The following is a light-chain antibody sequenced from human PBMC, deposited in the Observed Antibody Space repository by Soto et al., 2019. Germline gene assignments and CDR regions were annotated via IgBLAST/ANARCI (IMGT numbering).Light chain of an antibody. CDR2: DAS. Sequence: EIVLTQSPATLSLSPGERTTLSCRASQSVGTYLAWYQQKPGQAPRLLIYDASNRAAGIPARFSGSGSGTKFTLNISCLETEEFEVNYSQQRNRWLPIVTFGPGTKVN. J-gene: IGKJ3*01. CDR1: QSVGTY. CDR3: QQRNRWLPIVT. V-gene: IGKV3-11*01.